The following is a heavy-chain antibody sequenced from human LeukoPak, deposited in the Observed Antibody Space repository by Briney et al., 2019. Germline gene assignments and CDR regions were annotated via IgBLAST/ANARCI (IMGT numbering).Heavy chain of an antibody. CDR2: IYYSGDT. V-gene: IGHV4-31*03. CDR3: AIYYSSWIDH. CDR1: GGSISTDDYY. Sequence: KALETLSLTCTVSGGSISTDDYYWTWIRQHPGKGLERIGYIYYSGDTYYNPSLKSRVTISVDTSKNQFSLKLSSVTAADTAVYYCAIYYSSWIDHWGQGTLVTVSS. J-gene: IGHJ4*02. D-gene: IGHD6-6*01.